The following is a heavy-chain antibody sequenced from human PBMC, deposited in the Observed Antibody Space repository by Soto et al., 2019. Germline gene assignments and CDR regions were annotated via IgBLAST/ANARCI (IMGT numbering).Heavy chain of an antibody. Sequence: SQTLSLTCAISGDSVSSSSTAWSWIRQSPSRGLEWLGRTFYRSKWYYDYALSVKGRITINPDTSKNQFSLQLNSVTPEDTAVYYCAKEGGNPYYYYAMDVWGQGTTVTVSS. CDR2: TFYRSKWYY. J-gene: IGHJ6*01. D-gene: IGHD1-26*01. V-gene: IGHV6-1*01. CDR3: AKEGGNPYYYYAMDV. CDR1: GDSVSSSSTA.